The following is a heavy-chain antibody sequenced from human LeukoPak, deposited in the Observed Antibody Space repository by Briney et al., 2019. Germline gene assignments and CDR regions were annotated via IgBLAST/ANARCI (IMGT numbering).Heavy chain of an antibody. J-gene: IGHJ4*02. CDR3: ASHDYKRGEYFDY. D-gene: IGHD4-11*01. CDR1: GGSISSGSYY. CDR2: IYTSGST. V-gene: IGHV4-61*02. Sequence: PSETLSLTCTVSGGSISSGSYYWSWIRQPAGKGLEWIGRIYTSGSTNYNPSLKSRVTISVDTSKNQFSLKLSSVTAADTAVYYCASHDYKRGEYFDYWGQGTLVTVSS.